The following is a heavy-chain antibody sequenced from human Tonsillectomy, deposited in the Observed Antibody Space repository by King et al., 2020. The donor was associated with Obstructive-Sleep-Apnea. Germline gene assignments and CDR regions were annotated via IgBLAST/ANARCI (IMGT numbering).Heavy chain of an antibody. Sequence: VQLVESGAEVKKPGSSVKLSCTASGYTFTNFGISWVRQAPGQGLEWIGWISTYNGNTNYAQKFKGRFTMTTDNSTTTGYMGLRSLRSDDTSIYYCARGLSATVTPIPFDFWGQGTLVSVSS. V-gene: IGHV1-18*04. J-gene: IGHJ4*02. CDR2: ISTYNGNT. CDR3: ARGLSATVTPIPFDF. CDR1: GYTFTNFG. D-gene: IGHD4-17*01.